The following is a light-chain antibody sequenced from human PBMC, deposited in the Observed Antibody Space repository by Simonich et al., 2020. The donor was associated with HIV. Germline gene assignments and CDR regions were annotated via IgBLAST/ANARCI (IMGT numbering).Light chain of an antibody. V-gene: IGLV2-14*01. CDR2: DVS. CDR1: SSDVGGYNY. Sequence: QSALTQPASVSGSPGQSITISCTGTSSDVGGYNYVSWYQQHPGKAPQLMIYDVSKRPSGVSNRFSGSKSGNTASLTISGLQAEDEADYYCSSYTSSSTFVVFGGGTTLTV. J-gene: IGLJ2*01. CDR3: SSYTSSSTFVV.